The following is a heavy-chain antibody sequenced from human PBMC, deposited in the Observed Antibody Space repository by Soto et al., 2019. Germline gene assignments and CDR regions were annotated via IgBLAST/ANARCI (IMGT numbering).Heavy chain of an antibody. V-gene: IGHV1-69*12. CDR1: GGTFSSYA. Sequence: QVQLVQSGAEVKKPGSSVKVSCKASGGTFSSYAISWVRQAPGQGLEWMGGIIPIFGTANYAQKFQGRVTITADESRSTAYMELSSLRSEDKGVYYWARRRNCSGGSCYPGWYYYYGMDVWGQGTTVTVSS. CDR3: ARRRNCSGGSCYPGWYYYYGMDV. D-gene: IGHD2-15*01. J-gene: IGHJ6*02. CDR2: IIPIFGTA.